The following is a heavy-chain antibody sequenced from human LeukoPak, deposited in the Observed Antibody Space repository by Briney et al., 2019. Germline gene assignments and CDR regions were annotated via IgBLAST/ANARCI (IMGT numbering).Heavy chain of an antibody. CDR1: GHSLTSYS. J-gene: IGHJ4*02. D-gene: IGHD1-26*01. CDR2: INPSGGST. CDR3: AREWEGGY. Sequence: GASVKVSCKAFGHSLTSYSMHWVRQAPGQGLEWMGIINPSGGSTSYAQKFQGRVTMTRDMSTSTVYMELSSLRSEDTAVYYCAREWEGGYWGQGTLVTVSS. V-gene: IGHV1-46*01.